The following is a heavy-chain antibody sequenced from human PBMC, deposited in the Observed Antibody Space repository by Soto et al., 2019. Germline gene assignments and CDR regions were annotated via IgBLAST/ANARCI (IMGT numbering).Heavy chain of an antibody. CDR3: ARGDRGGFDL. J-gene: IGHJ3*01. Sequence: EVQLVESGGGLVQPGESLRLSCAASGFTFDYYWMHWVRQAPGKGLVWVSRVHSDGTTTTYADSVKGRFTISRDKARKTVSMQMSSLRAEDTAIYYCARGDRGGFDLWGHGTVVTVSS. CDR1: GFTFDYYW. D-gene: IGHD3-10*01. V-gene: IGHV3-74*01. CDR2: VHSDGTTT.